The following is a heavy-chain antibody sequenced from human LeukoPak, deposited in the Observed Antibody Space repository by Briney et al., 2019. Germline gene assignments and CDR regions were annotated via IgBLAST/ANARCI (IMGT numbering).Heavy chain of an antibody. J-gene: IGHJ4*02. D-gene: IGHD3-10*01. CDR2: IRYDESNK. V-gene: IGHV3-30*02. CDR3: AKDSTTTMVRCVLDY. CDR1: GFTFRSYG. Sequence: QPVGSLRLSCAASGFTFRSYGMHWVRQAPGKGLEWVAFIRYDESNKYYADSVKGRFTVYRDNSNNTMYLQMSSLRIEDSAVYYCAKDSTTTMVRCVLDYWGQGTLVTVSS.